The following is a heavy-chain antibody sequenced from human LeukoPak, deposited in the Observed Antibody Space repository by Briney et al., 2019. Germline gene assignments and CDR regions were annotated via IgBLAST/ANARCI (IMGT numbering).Heavy chain of an antibody. CDR2: ISSSSSTI. V-gene: IGHV3-48*02. CDR3: ARYLGLPGH. Sequence: GGSLRLSCAASAFTVSTNYMNWLRQAPGKGLEWVSYISSSSSTIYYADSVKGRFTISRDNAKNSLYLQMTRVRHYDTAVYYCARYLGLPGHWGQGTLVTVSS. D-gene: IGHD3-16*01. CDR1: AFTVSTNY. J-gene: IGHJ4*02.